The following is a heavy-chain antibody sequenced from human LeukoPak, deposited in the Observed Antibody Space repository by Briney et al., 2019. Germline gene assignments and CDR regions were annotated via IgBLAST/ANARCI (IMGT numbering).Heavy chain of an antibody. D-gene: IGHD1-1*01. CDR1: GGSISSSLYH. J-gene: IGHJ6*03. CDR2: VFHSGNT. CDR3: ARQIVGTSWNYYYSYIDV. Sequence: SETLSLTCTVSGGSISSSLYHWGWLRQPPGKGLEWIGNVFHSGNTYSSPSLQSRVAFSVDTSKNQFSLKLTSVTATDTAVYYCARQIVGTSWNYYYSYIDVWGKGTSVSVSS. V-gene: IGHV4-39*01.